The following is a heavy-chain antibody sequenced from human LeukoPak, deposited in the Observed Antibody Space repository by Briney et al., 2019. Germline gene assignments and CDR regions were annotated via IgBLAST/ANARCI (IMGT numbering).Heavy chain of an antibody. CDR3: ATHTGGYNYWWFDI. J-gene: IGHJ5*02. V-gene: IGHV1-69*13. CDR1: GGTFSNYP. CDR2: IIPIYGTA. D-gene: IGHD5-24*01. Sequence: SVKVSCKASGGTFSNYPIIWVRQAPGRGLEWLGGIIPIYGTANYALMFQGRITLTAHESTATAYMELRSLTSDDTAMYFCATHTGGYNYWWFDIWGQGTLVTVSS.